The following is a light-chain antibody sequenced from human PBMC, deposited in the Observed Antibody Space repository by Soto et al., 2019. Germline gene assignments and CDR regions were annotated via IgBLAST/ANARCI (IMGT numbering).Light chain of an antibody. Sequence: EIELTQSPGTLSLSPGERATLSCRASQSVSSSYLSWYQQKPGQAPRLLNYGASSRATGIPDRVSGSGSGTDFTLTISRLEPEDFAVYYCQQYGSSKTFGQGTKVEIK. CDR3: QQYGSSKT. J-gene: IGKJ1*01. CDR1: QSVSSSY. V-gene: IGKV3-20*01. CDR2: GAS.